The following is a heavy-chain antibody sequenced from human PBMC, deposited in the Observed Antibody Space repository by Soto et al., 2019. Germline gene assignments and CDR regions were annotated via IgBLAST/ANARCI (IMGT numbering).Heavy chain of an antibody. CDR2: ITGSTGTT. D-gene: IGHD2-2*01. V-gene: IGHV3-23*01. J-gene: IGHJ6*03. Sequence: GGSLRLSCASSGFTFSNFAMTWVRHAPGKGLEWVSEITGSTGTTYYADSVRGRFIISRDNSQNTLHLQMNSLRPEDTAVYYCAKDTSSSPYYMDVWGKGTTVTVSS. CDR3: AKDTSSSPYYMDV. CDR1: GFTFSNFA.